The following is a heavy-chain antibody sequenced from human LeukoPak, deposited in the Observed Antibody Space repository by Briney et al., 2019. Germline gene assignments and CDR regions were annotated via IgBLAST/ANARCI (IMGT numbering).Heavy chain of an antibody. J-gene: IGHJ4*02. CDR3: ARVGCSSTSCYPDY. V-gene: IGHV4-34*01. CDR2: INHSGST. D-gene: IGHD2-2*01. Sequence: SETLSLTCAVYGGSFSGYYWSWIRQPPGKGLEWIGEINHSGSTNYNPSLKSRVTISVDTSKNQFSLKLSSVTAADTAVYYCARVGCSSTSCYPDYWGQGTLVTVSS. CDR1: GGSFSGYY.